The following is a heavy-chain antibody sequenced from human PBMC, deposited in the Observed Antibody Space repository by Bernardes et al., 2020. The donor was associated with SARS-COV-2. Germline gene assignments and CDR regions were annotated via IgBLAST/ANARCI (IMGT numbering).Heavy chain of an antibody. Sequence: GESLKISCKGSGYSFNIYWITWVRQMPGKGLEWMGRIDPSDSDTNYSPSFQGHVSFSADKSISTAYLQWSSLKASDTAMYYCARHRKIVDSSLGNFDFYYMDVWGKGTTVTVSS. CDR2: IDPSDSDT. CDR3: ARHRKIVDSSLGNFDFYYMDV. CDR1: GYSFNIYW. J-gene: IGHJ6*03. V-gene: IGHV5-10-1*01. D-gene: IGHD1-7*01.